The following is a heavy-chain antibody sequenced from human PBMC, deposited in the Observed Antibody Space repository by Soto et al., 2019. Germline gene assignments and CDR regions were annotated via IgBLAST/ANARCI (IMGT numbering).Heavy chain of an antibody. J-gene: IGHJ4*02. CDR3: AHRPTYYDFWSGSYFDY. D-gene: IGHD3-3*01. CDR2: IYWNDDK. V-gene: IGHV2-5*01. Sequence: SGPTLVNPTQTLTLTCTFSGFSLSTSGVGVGWIRQPPGKALEWLALIYWNDDKRYSPSLKSRLTITKDTSKNQVVLTMTNMDPVDTATYYCAHRPTYYDFWSGSYFDYWGQGTLVTVSS. CDR1: GFSLSTSGVG.